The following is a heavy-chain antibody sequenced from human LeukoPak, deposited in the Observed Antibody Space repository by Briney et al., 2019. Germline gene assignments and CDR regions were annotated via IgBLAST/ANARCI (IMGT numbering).Heavy chain of an antibody. Sequence: ASVKVSCKVSGYTLTELSMHWVRQAPGQGLEWMGRINPNSGGTNYAQKFQGRVTMTRDTSISTAYMELSRLRSDDTAVYYCARASDLLDYYYGMDVWGQGTTVTVSS. J-gene: IGHJ6*02. V-gene: IGHV1-2*06. D-gene: IGHD2-15*01. CDR1: GYTLTELS. CDR2: INPNSGGT. CDR3: ARASDLLDYYYGMDV.